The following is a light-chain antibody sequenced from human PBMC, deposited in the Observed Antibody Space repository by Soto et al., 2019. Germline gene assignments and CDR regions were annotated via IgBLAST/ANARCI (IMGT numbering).Light chain of an antibody. V-gene: IGKV3-20*01. CDR1: QSVSTSY. CDR2: GAS. Sequence: EXXLTQSXGTLSLSPGERATLSCRASQSVSTSYLAWYQQKPGQAPRLLIYGASSRATGIPDRFSGSGSGADFTLTISRLEPEDFAVYYCQQYGSVPLTFGGGTKVEIK. J-gene: IGKJ4*01. CDR3: QQYGSVPLT.